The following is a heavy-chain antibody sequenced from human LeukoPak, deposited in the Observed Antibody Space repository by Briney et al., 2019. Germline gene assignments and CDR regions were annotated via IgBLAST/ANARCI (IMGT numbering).Heavy chain of an antibody. J-gene: IGHJ4*02. Sequence: PSETLSLTCTVSGGXISSSSYYWGWIRQPPGKGLEWIGSIYYSGSTYYNPSLKSRVTISVDTSKNQFSLKLSSVTAADTAVYYCTSVATMIFDYWGQGTLVTVSS. CDR2: IYYSGST. CDR1: GGXISSSSYY. D-gene: IGHD5-12*01. CDR3: TSVATMIFDY. V-gene: IGHV4-39*01.